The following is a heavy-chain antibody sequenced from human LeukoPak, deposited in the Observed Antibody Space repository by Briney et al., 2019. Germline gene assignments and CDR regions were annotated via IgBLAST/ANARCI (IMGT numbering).Heavy chain of an antibody. Sequence: PSETLSLTCAVYAGSFSGYYWSWIRQPPGKGLEWIGEINHSGSTNYNPSLKSRVTISVDTSKNQFSLKLSSVTAADTAVYYCARGYSSSWYPKTHFDYWGQGTLVTVSS. CDR3: ARGYSSSWYPKTHFDY. CDR1: AGSFSGYY. D-gene: IGHD6-13*01. CDR2: INHSGST. J-gene: IGHJ4*02. V-gene: IGHV4-34*01.